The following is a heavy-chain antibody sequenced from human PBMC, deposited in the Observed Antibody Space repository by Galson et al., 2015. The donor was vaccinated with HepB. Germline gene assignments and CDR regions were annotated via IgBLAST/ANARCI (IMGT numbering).Heavy chain of an antibody. CDR3: ARDQGLLDDYGDWYFDL. CDR2: ISGSGGST. J-gene: IGHJ2*01. CDR1: GFTFSSYA. V-gene: IGHV3-23*01. Sequence: SLRLSCAASGFTFSSYAMSWVRQAPGKGLEWVSAISGSGGSTYYADSVKGRFTISRDNSKNTLYLQMNSLRAEDTAVYYCARDQGLLDDYGDWYFDLWGRGTLVTVSS. D-gene: IGHD4-17*01.